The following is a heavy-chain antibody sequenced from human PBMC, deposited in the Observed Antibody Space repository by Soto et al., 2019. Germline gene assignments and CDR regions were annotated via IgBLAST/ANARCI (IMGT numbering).Heavy chain of an antibody. J-gene: IGHJ3*02. D-gene: IGHD2-15*01. V-gene: IGHV1-18*01. CDR2: ISAYNGNT. CDR3: ARDRGVYCSGGSCYSGDAFDI. Sequence: ASVKVSCKASGYTFTSYGISWVRQAPGQGLEWMGWISAYNGNTNYAQKLQGRVTMTTDTSTSIAYMELRSLRSEDTAVYYCARDRGVYCSGGSCYSGDAFDIWGQGTMVTVSS. CDR1: GYTFTSYG.